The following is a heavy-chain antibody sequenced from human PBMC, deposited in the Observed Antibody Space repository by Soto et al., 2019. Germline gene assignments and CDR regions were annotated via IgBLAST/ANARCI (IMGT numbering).Heavy chain of an antibody. CDR3: ATGGRQWLVTSDFNY. V-gene: IGHV3-30*03. Sequence: VQLVESGGGVVQPGRSLRLSCAASGFTFSDYAMHWVRQAPGKGLEWVAVVSHDGRNTHYADSVKGRFTISRDSSKNTVSLEMTSLRAEDMAVYYCATGGRQWLVTSDFNYWGQGALVTVSP. CDR1: GFTFSDYA. CDR2: VSHDGRNT. D-gene: IGHD6-19*01. J-gene: IGHJ4*02.